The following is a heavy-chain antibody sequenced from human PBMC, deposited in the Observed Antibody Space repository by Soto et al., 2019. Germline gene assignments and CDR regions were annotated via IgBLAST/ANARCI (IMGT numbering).Heavy chain of an antibody. Sequence: HPGGSLRLSCAASGLTFSSYAMSWVRQAPGKGLEWVSAISGSGGSTYYADSVKGRFTISRDNSKNTLYLQMNSLRAEDTALYYCAKDRSSYYYGMDVWGQGTTVTVSS. V-gene: IGHV3-23*01. CDR3: AKDRSSYYYGMDV. J-gene: IGHJ6*02. CDR2: ISGSGGST. D-gene: IGHD6-19*01. CDR1: GLTFSSYA.